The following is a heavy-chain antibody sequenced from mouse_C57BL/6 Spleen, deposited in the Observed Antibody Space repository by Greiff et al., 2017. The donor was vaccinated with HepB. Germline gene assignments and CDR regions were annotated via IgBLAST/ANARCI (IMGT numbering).Heavy chain of an antibody. CDR2: ISGGGGNT. D-gene: IGHD2-4*01. CDR1: GFTFSSYT. V-gene: IGHV5-9*01. Sequence: VQLKESGGGLVKPGGSLKLSCAASGFTFSSYTMSWVRQTPEKRLEWVATISGGGGNTYYPDSVKGRFTISRDNAQNTLYMQMSSLRSEDTALYYCARQDYDYDWFAYWGQGTLVTVSA. CDR3: ARQDYDYDWFAY. J-gene: IGHJ3*01.